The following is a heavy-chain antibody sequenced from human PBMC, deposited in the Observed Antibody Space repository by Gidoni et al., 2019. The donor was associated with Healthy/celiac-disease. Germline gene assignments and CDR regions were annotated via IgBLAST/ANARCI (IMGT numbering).Heavy chain of an antibody. CDR1: GGTFSSYA. D-gene: IGHD1-26*01. V-gene: IGHV1-69*01. Sequence: QVQLVQSGAEVKKPGSSVKVSCKASGGTFSSYAISWVRQAPGQGLEWMGGIIPIFGTANYAQKFQGRVTITADESTSTAYMELSSLRSEDTAVYYCARELTKWELPDPLAFDIWGQGTMVTVSS. CDR3: ARELTKWELPDPLAFDI. CDR2: IIPIFGTA. J-gene: IGHJ3*02.